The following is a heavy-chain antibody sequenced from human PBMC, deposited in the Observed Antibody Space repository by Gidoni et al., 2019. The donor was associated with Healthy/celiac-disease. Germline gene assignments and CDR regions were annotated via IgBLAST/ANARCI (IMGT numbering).Heavy chain of an antibody. V-gene: IGHV3-21*01. CDR2: ISSISSYI. CDR3: ARLLQWREGGMDV. D-gene: IGHD6-19*01. Sequence: EVQLVESGGGLVKPGGSLRLSCAASGFTFSRYSRNWVRQTPGKGLEWVSSISSISSYIYYADSVKGRFTISRDNAKNSLYLPMNSLRAEDTAVYYCARLLQWREGGMDVWGQGTTFTVSS. J-gene: IGHJ6*02. CDR1: GFTFSRYS.